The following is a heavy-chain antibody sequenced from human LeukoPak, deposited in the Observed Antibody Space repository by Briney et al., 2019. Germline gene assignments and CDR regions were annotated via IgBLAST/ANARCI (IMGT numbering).Heavy chain of an antibody. J-gene: IGHJ4*02. CDR2: INWNGGST. CDR1: GFTFSNYG. D-gene: IGHD3-16*01. CDR3: GREAGGLVHFGD. Sequence: PGGSLRLSCAASGFTFSNYGMHWVRQVPGKGLEWVSNINWNGGSTDYGDSVKGRFIISRDNAKKPLFLRMHSLRSEDTALYYCGREAGGLVHFGDWGQGTLVIVSS. V-gene: IGHV3-20*04.